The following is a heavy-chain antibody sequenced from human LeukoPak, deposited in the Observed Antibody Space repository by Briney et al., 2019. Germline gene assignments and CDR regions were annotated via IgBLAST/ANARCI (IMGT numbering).Heavy chain of an antibody. CDR1: GESFTTYW. J-gene: IGHJ4*02. CDR2: IFLGDSDT. V-gene: IGHV5-51*01. Sequence: GESLKISCKGSGESFTTYWVGWVRQMPGKGLEWMGIIFLGDSDTRYSPSFQGQVTISADKSINTAYLQWSSLKASDTAMYYCVRHRNWNYDYWGQGTLVTVSS. D-gene: IGHD1-1*01. CDR3: VRHRNWNYDY.